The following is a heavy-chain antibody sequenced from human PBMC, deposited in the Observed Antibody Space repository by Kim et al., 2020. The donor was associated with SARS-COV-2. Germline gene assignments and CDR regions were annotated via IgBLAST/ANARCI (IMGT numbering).Heavy chain of an antibody. J-gene: IGHJ4*01. V-gene: IGHV3-30*12. CDR2: ISFDGSKI. CDR3: ARDSGLLNGGAYIFDS. CDR1: GYVFSNFG. D-gene: IGHD3-9*01. Sequence: GGSLRLSCEASGYVFSNFGAHWVRQAPGKGLEWLTMISFDGSKIFYSKSVEGRFTVSRDDAKSTVYLKMNGLRAGDTALYFCARDSGLLNGGAYIFDSWGPGAQVTVSS.